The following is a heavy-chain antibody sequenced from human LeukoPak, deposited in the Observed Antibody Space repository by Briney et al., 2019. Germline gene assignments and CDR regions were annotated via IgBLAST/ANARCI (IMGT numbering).Heavy chain of an antibody. CDR1: GFTFSSYA. J-gene: IGHJ6*03. Sequence: GRSLRLSCAASGFTFSSYAMHWVRQAPGKGLEWVAVISYHGSNKHYADSVKGRFTISRDNSKSTLYLQMNSLRAEDTAVYYCARMGSGWYQYYYYYYMDVWGKGTTVTISS. V-gene: IGHV3-30*04. D-gene: IGHD6-19*01. CDR2: ISYHGSNK. CDR3: ARMGSGWYQYYYYYYMDV.